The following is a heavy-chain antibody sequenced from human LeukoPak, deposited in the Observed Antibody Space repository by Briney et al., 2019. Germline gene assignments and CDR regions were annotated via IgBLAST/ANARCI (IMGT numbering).Heavy chain of an antibody. Sequence: SVKVSCKASGGTFSSYAISWVRQAPGQGLERMGGIIPIFGTANYAQKFQGRVTITTDESTSTAYMELSSLRSEDTAVYYCARTPARSYYYDLEWGQGTLVTVSS. V-gene: IGHV1-69*05. D-gene: IGHD3-22*01. J-gene: IGHJ4*02. CDR1: GGTFSSYA. CDR2: IIPIFGTA. CDR3: ARTPARSYYYDLE.